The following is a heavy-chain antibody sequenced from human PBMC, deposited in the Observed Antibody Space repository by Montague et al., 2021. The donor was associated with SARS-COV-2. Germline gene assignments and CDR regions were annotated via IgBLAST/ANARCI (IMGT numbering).Heavy chain of an antibody. V-gene: IGHV6-1*01. D-gene: IGHD1-14*01. J-gene: IGHJ4*02. Sequence: CAISGDSVSSNIAAWNWIRQSPSRGLEWLGRTYYRSKWYNDYAVSVRSRITISPDTSKNQFSLQLNSVTPEDTAVYYCTQERGPGRTTWHYLDYWGRGTLVTVSS. CDR1: GDSVSSNIAA. CDR2: TYYRSKWYN. CDR3: TQERGPGRTTWHYLDY.